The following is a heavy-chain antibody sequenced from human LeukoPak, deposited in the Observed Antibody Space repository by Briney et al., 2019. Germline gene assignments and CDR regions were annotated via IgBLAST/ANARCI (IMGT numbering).Heavy chain of an antibody. CDR3: ARDRISMVRGISDI. D-gene: IGHD3-10*01. CDR1: GYTFAHYG. CDR2: LIAYNGRT. V-gene: IGHV1-18*01. J-gene: IGHJ4*02. Sequence: ASGKLSCTASGYTFAHYGISWVRQAPGKGLEWMGWLIAYNGRTNYAQKFQGRVNMTRDISTGTAYMELKSLGSDDTAVYYCARDRISMVRGISDIWGQGTPMTVSS.